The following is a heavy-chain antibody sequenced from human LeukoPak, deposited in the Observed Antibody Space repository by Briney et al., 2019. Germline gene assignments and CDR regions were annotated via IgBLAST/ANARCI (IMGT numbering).Heavy chain of an antibody. CDR3: ARTAYCGGDCYSGIDY. V-gene: IGHV1-18*01. CDR1: GYTFTSYG. J-gene: IGHJ4*02. D-gene: IGHD2-21*01. Sequence: ASVKVSCKASGYTFTSYGISWVRQAPGQGLEWMGWISAYNGNTNYAQKLQGRVTVTTDTSTSTAYMELRSLRSDDTAVYYCARTAYCGGDCYSGIDYWGQGTLVTVSS. CDR2: ISAYNGNT.